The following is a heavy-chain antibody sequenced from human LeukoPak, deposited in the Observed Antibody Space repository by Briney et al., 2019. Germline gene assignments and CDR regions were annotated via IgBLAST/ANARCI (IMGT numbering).Heavy chain of an antibody. J-gene: IGHJ4*02. V-gene: IGHV3-30*18. Sequence: PGRSLRLSCAASGFTFSSYGMHWVRQAPGKGLVWVAVISYDGSNKYYADSVKGRFTISRDNSKNTLYLQMNSLRAEDTAVYYCAKDDGKYSYGYLDYWGQGTLVTVSS. CDR1: GFTFSSYG. D-gene: IGHD5-18*01. CDR3: AKDDGKYSYGYLDY. CDR2: ISYDGSNK.